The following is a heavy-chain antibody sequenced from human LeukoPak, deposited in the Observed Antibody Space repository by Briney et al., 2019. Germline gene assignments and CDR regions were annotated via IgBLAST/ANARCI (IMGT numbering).Heavy chain of an antibody. V-gene: IGHV3-9*03. Sequence: GGSLRLSCAASGFTFDDYAMHWVRQAPGKGLEWVSGISWNSGSIGYADSVKGRFTISRDNAKNSLYLQMNSLRAEDMALYYCAKDMSGSSSGNFDYWGQGTLVTVSS. CDR2: ISWNSGSI. J-gene: IGHJ4*02. D-gene: IGHD6-6*01. CDR1: GFTFDDYA. CDR3: AKDMSGSSSGNFDY.